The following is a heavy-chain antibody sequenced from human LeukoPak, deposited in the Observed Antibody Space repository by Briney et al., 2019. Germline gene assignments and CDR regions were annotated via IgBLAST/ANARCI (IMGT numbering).Heavy chain of an antibody. CDR1: GFSFSTYA. J-gene: IGHJ4*02. V-gene: IGHV3-23*01. D-gene: IGHD3-22*01. CDR2: ITGSGGRT. CDR3: AKEAYFDSSAAFDS. Sequence: PGGSLRLSCAASGFSFSTYAMNWVRQAPGKGLEWVSGITGSGGRTFYADSVKGRFTISRDNSKNTLYLQMNSLRAVDTAIYYCAKEAYFDSSAAFDSWGQGTLVTGSS.